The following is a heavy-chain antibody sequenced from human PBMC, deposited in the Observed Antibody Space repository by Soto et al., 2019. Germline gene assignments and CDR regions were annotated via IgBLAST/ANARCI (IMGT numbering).Heavy chain of an antibody. V-gene: IGHV3-9*01. CDR1: GFTFDDYA. D-gene: IGHD3-10*01. CDR3: ANLPLYGSGFDC. J-gene: IGHJ4*02. CDR2: ISWNGAAT. Sequence: EVQLVESGGGLVQPGGSLRLSCAASGFTFDDYAIHWVRQAPGKGLEWVSGISWNGAATGYVDSVKGRFSISRDNTEITLYLQMDSLRSEDTVVYYCANLPLYGSGFDCWGQGTLVTVSS.